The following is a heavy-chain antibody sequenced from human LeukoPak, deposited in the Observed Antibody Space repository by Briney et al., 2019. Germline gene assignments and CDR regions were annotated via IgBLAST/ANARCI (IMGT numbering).Heavy chain of an antibody. V-gene: IGHV3-30*18. CDR3: AKDGSDCSSTSCYWLGDFDY. D-gene: IGHD2-2*01. J-gene: IGHJ4*02. CDR1: GFTFSSYG. CDR2: ISYDGSNK. Sequence: GRSLRLSCAASGFTFSSYGMHWVRQAPGKGLEWVAVISYDGSNKYYADSVKGRFTISGDNSKNTLYLQMNSLRAEDTAVYYCAKDGSDCSSTSCYWLGDFDYWGQGTLVTVSS.